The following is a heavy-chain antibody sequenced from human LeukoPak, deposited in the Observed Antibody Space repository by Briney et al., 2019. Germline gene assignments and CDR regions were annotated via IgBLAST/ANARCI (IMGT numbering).Heavy chain of an antibody. V-gene: IGHV4-39*07. CDR1: GGSISSSSYY. Sequence: SETLSLTCTVSGGSISSSSYYWSWIRQPPGQGLEWIGEINHSGSTNYNPSLKSRVTISVDTSKNQFSLKLSSVTAADTAVYYCATLNPTMTTVTTVDYWGQGTLVTVSS. CDR3: ATLNPTMTTVTTVDY. J-gene: IGHJ4*02. D-gene: IGHD4-17*01. CDR2: INHSGST.